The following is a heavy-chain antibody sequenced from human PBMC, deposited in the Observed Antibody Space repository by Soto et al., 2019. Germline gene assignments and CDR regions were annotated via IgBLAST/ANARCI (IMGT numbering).Heavy chain of an antibody. Sequence: QVQLQESGPGLVKPSGTLSLTCAVSGGSISSSNWWSWVRQPPGKGLEWIGEIYHSGSTNYNPSRKSRVTISVAKSKNQSSLTLSSATAADTAVYYCAGTTPGDYYYGMDVWGQGTTVTVSS. J-gene: IGHJ6*02. V-gene: IGHV4-4*02. CDR3: AGTTPGDYYYGMDV. CDR1: GGSISSSNW. D-gene: IGHD4-17*01. CDR2: IYHSGST.